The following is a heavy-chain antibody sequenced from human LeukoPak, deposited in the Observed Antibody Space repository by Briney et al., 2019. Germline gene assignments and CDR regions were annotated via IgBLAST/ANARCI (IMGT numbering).Heavy chain of an antibody. CDR2: INPSGDFR. J-gene: IGHJ5*02. Sequence: ASVKVSCKASGYTFGTHWMHWVRQAPGQGLEWMGIINPSGDFRSYAQKFQGRITVTRDMSTRTVYMELSDLRPEDTAVYYCARDYSGEWEQLTGWWFDPWGQGTLVIVSS. D-gene: IGHD1/OR15-1a*01. CDR3: ARDYSGEWEQLTGWWFDP. V-gene: IGHV1-46*01. CDR1: GYTFGTHW.